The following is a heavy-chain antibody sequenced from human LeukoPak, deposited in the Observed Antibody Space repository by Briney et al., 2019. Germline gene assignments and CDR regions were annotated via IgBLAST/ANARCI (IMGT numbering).Heavy chain of an antibody. Sequence: PGGSLRLSCAASGFIFSDFYMSWIRQAPGKGLEWVSYISSSGGTIYFADSVKGRFTISRDNAKNSLYLQMNSLRAEDTAVYYCARSVLPSYQLLYNWFDPWGQGTLVTVSS. J-gene: IGHJ5*02. D-gene: IGHD2-2*01. CDR2: ISSSGGTI. V-gene: IGHV3-11*01. CDR1: GFIFSDFY. CDR3: ARSVLPSYQLLYNWFDP.